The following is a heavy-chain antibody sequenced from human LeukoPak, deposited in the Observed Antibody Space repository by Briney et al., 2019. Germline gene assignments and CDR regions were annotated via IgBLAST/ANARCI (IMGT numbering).Heavy chain of an antibody. CDR3: ASLKRGYSYGYYYYYGMDV. CDR2: INHSGST. V-gene: IGHV4-34*01. CDR1: GGSFSGYY. Sequence: PSETLSLTCAVYGGSFSGYYWSWTRQPPGKGLEWIGEINHSGSTNYNPSLKSRVTISVDTSKNQFSLKLSSVTAADTAVYYCASLKRGYSYGYYYYYGMDVWGQGTTVTVSS. J-gene: IGHJ6*02. D-gene: IGHD5-18*01.